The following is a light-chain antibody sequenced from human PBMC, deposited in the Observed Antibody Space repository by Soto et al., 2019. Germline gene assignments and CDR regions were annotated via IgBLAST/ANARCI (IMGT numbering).Light chain of an antibody. Sequence: VMTPSPVTVSLSQGARATLSCRASQSVSSRLAWYQQKPGQAPRPLISGASSRATGIPDRFSGSGSGTDFTLTISRLEPEDFALYYCQHYVDRSPITFGQGTRLEIK. J-gene: IGKJ5*01. CDR3: QHYVDRSPIT. V-gene: IGKV3-20*01. CDR1: QSVSSR. CDR2: GAS.